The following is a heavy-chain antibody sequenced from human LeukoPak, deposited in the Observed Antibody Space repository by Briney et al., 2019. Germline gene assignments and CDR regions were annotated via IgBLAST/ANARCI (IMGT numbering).Heavy chain of an antibody. D-gene: IGHD6-13*01. CDR1: GFTFSSYA. CDR2: ISGSGGST. J-gene: IGHJ4*02. Sequence: EGSLRLSCAASGFTFSSYAMSWVRQAPGKGLEWVSAISGSGGSTYYADSVKGRFTISRDNSKNTLYLQMNSLRAEDTAVYHCAKGEVRAAAGTGFDYWGQGTLVTVSS. V-gene: IGHV3-23*01. CDR3: AKGEVRAAAGTGFDY.